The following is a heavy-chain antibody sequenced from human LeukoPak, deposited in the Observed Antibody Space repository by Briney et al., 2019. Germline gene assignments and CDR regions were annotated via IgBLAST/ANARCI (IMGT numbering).Heavy chain of an antibody. CDR1: DSSISRGGYY. V-gene: IGHV4-31*02. CDR2: IYYSGNT. CDR3: ARRQYGDYNSDY. D-gene: IGHD4-17*01. J-gene: IGHJ4*02. Sequence: SETLSLTCTVSDSSISRGGYYWTWIRQHPGKGLEWNGYIYYSGNTYYNPSLRSRVTISVDTSKNQFSLKLTSVTAADTAVYYCARRQYGDYNSDYWGQGTLVTVSS.